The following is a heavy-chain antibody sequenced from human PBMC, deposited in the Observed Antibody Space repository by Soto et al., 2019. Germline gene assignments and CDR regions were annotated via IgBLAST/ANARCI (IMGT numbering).Heavy chain of an antibody. Sequence: SETLSLTCTVSGGSISSSSYYWGWIRQPPGKGLEWIGSIYYSGSTYYNPSLKSRVTISVDTSKNQFSLKLSSVTAADTAVYYCAYDSSGYGSAGDAFDIWGQGTMVT. J-gene: IGHJ3*02. CDR2: IYYSGST. D-gene: IGHD3-22*01. V-gene: IGHV4-39*01. CDR1: GGSISSSSYY. CDR3: AYDSSGYGSAGDAFDI.